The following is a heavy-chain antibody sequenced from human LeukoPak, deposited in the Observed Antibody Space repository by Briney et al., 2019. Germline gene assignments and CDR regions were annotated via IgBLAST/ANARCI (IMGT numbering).Heavy chain of an antibody. Sequence: KPSETLSLTCTVSGGSISSYYWSWIRQPPGKGLEWIGYIYYSGSTNYNPSLKSRVTISVDTSKNQFSLKLSSVAAADTAVYYCARVLLSYDFWSGYYTHDAFDIWGQGTMVTVSS. CDR1: GGSISSYY. J-gene: IGHJ3*02. CDR2: IYYSGST. CDR3: ARVLLSYDFWSGYYTHDAFDI. D-gene: IGHD3-3*01. V-gene: IGHV4-59*01.